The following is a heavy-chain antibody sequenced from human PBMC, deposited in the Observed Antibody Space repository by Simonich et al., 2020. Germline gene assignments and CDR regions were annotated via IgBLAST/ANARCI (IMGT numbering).Heavy chain of an antibody. CDR3: ARGKGWKNAFDI. Sequence: QVQLQQWGAGLLKPSETLSLTCAVYGGSFSGYYWSWIRQPQGKGLEWIGEINHSRSTNYNPSLKRRVTISVDTSKNQFSLKLSSVTAADTAVYYCARGKGWKNAFDIWGQGTMVTVSS. J-gene: IGHJ3*02. CDR1: GGSFSGYY. CDR2: INHSRST. V-gene: IGHV4-34*01. D-gene: IGHD1-1*01.